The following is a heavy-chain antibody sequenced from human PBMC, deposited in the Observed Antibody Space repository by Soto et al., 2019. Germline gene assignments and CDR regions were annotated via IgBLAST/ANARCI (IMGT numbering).Heavy chain of an antibody. V-gene: IGHV1-69*08. CDR2: IIPILAIA. J-gene: IGHJ6*02. D-gene: IGHD3-10*01. Sequence: QVQLVQSGSEVKKPGSSVKVSCKASGGTFSTSTITWVRQAPGQGLEWMGRIIPILAIADYAQKFQGRVTITADKSTSTAYMELSSLRSEDTAVYYCAREQVILGAYGMDVWGQGTTVTVSS. CDR1: GGTFSTST. CDR3: AREQVILGAYGMDV.